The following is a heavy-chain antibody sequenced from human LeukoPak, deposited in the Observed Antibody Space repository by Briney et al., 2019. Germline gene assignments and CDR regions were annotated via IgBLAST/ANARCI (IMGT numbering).Heavy chain of an antibody. CDR2: INPNSGGT. J-gene: IGHJ5*02. CDR3: ARDLTSDITGTTVGFDP. V-gene: IGHV1-2*02. Sequence: ASVKVSCKASGYTFTGYYMHWVRQAPGQGLEGMGWINPNSGGTNYAQKFQGRVTMTRDKSISTAYMELRRLRSDDTAVYYCARDLTSDITGTTVGFDPWGQGTLVTVSS. CDR1: GYTFTGYY. D-gene: IGHD1-7*01.